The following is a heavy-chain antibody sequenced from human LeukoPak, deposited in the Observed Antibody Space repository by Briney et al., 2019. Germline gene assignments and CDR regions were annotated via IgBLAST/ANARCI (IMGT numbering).Heavy chain of an antibody. D-gene: IGHD2-21*02. CDR1: GFTFSTHW. CDR3: ATGGDYPY. V-gene: IGHV3-7*03. J-gene: IGHJ1*01. CDR2: IRPDGSEK. Sequence: GGSLRLSCAASGFTFSTHWMSWVRQAPGKGLEWVANIRPDGSEKYYVDSVKGRLTISRDNSKNTLYLQMNSLRAEDTAVYYCATGGDYPYWGPGTLVTVSS.